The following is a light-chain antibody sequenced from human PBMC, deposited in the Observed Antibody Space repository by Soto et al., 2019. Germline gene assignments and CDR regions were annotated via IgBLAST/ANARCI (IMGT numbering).Light chain of an antibody. V-gene: IGLV2-8*01. J-gene: IGLJ2*01. CDR3: SSFAGSPVV. Sequence: QSALTQPPSASGSPGQSVTITCSGTSSDVGEENYVSWYQQHPGKVPKLILYDVSKRPSGVPDRFSGSRSGNTASLTVSGIQAEDEADYYCSSFAGSPVVFCGGTKLTVL. CDR1: SSDVGEENY. CDR2: DVS.